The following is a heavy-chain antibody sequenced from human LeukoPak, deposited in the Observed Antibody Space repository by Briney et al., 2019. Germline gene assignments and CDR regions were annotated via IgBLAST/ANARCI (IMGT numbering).Heavy chain of an antibody. CDR1: GFTFSTYS. Sequence: PGGSLRLSCAASGFTFSTYSMNWVRQAPGKGLEWVSSISRSGESTFYADSVRGRFTISRDNSKNTVSLQMESLGAEDTALYYCAKDYAVGSIDYWGQGTLVTVSS. CDR3: AKDYAVGSIDY. J-gene: IGHJ4*02. V-gene: IGHV3-23*01. CDR2: ISRSGEST. D-gene: IGHD3-16*01.